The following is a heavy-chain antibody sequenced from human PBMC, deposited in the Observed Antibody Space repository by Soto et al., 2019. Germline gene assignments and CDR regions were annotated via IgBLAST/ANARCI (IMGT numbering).Heavy chain of an antibody. V-gene: IGHV3-30*18. Sequence: HPGGSLRLSCAASGFTFSSYGMHWVRQAPGKGLEWVAVISYDGSNEFYADSVKGRFTISRDNSKNTLYLQMHSLRTEDTAVYYCAKTPPVLRSFDWSYYYVMDVWGQGTTVTVSS. CDR3: AKTPPVLRSFDWSYYYVMDV. CDR1: GFTFSSYG. D-gene: IGHD3-9*01. CDR2: ISYDGSNE. J-gene: IGHJ6*02.